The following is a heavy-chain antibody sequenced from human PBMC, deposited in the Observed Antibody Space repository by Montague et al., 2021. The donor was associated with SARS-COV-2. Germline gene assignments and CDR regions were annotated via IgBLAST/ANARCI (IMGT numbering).Heavy chain of an antibody. CDR1: GFDFSSYA. D-gene: IGHD1-1*01. J-gene: IGHJ4*02. CDR2: IADDGGIK. Sequence: SLRLSCAASGFDFSSYAIHWVRRAPGKGLEWVADIADDGGIKHYGHSVKGRFTISRDNSRNTVYLQVNSLRPEDTALYQCAREVWKTYYFDYWGQRTLVTVSS. CDR3: AREVWKTYYFDY. V-gene: IGHV3-30-3*01.